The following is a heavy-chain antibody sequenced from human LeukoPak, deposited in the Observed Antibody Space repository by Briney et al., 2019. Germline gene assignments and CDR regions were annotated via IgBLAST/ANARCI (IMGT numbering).Heavy chain of an antibody. V-gene: IGHV3-11*01. CDR2: TSSSGSTI. D-gene: IGHD5-12*01. CDR3: ARDVGGYSFSPYYYGMDV. Sequence: GRSLRLSCAASGFTFSDYYMSWIRQAPGKGLEWVSYTSSSGSTIYYADSVKGRFTISRDNAKNSLYLQMNSLRAEDTAVYYCARDVGGYSFSPYYYGMDVWGQGTTVTVSS. CDR1: GFTFSDYY. J-gene: IGHJ6*02.